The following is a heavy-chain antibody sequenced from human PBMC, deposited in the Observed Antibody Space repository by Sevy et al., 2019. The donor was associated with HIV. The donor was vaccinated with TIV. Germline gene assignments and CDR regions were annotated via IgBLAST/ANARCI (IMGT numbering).Heavy chain of an antibody. CDR3: ARDHYDSLWGSYWYYFDY. Sequence: GGSLRLSCAASGFAVSSNYMSWVRQAPGKGLEWVSVIYAGGSTYYADSVKGRFTISRDNSKNTVYLQMNSLRAEDTAVYYCARDHYDSLWGSYWYYFDYWGQGTLFTVSS. CDR2: IYAGGST. V-gene: IGHV3-53*01. J-gene: IGHJ4*02. CDR1: GFAVSSNY. D-gene: IGHD3-16*01.